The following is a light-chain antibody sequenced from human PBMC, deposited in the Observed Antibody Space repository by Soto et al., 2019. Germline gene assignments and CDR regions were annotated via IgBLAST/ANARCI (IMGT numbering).Light chain of an antibody. V-gene: IGKV1-5*03. J-gene: IGKJ1*01. CDR1: QSISTW. Sequence: DIQMTQSPSTLSASVGDRVTITCRASQSISTWLAWYQQKPGKAPNLLIYKASSLERGVPSRFSGSGSGTEFIFTITNLQPDDFATYYCQQYSSYEWTFGQGTKVEIK. CDR2: KAS. CDR3: QQYSSYEWT.